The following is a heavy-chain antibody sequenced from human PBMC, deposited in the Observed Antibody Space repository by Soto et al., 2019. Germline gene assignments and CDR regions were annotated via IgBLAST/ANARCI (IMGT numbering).Heavy chain of an antibody. CDR1: GGSFSGYY. V-gene: IGHV4-34*01. Sequence: QVQLQQWGAGLLKPSETLSLTCAVYGGSFSGYYWSWIRQPPGKGLECIWEINHSGSTNYNPSLKTRVTISVDTSKNQFYLKLSSVTAADTAVYYCARVRSSGWYRVKYYFDYWGEGTLVTVSS. J-gene: IGHJ4*02. CDR2: INHSGST. D-gene: IGHD6-19*01. CDR3: ARVRSSGWYRVKYYFDY.